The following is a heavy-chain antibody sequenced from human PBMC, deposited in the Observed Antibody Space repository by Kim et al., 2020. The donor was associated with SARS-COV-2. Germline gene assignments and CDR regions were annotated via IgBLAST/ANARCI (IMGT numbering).Heavy chain of an antibody. D-gene: IGHD1-26*01. CDR3: ASRRALVGTAYDY. CDR1: GFTVSSKY. CDR2: IYVADRT. J-gene: IGHJ4*02. Sequence: GGPLRLSCAASGFTVSSKYMSWVRQAPGKGLEWVSVIYVADRTYYADSVKGRFTMSRDNSKNTVYLQMSSLRAEDTAVYYCASRRALVGTAYDYWGQGTLVTVSS. V-gene: IGHV3-53*01.